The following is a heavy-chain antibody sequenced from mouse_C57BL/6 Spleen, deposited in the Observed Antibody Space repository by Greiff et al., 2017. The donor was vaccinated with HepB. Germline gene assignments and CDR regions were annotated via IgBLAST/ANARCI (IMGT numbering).Heavy chain of an antibody. J-gene: IGHJ4*01. CDR3: ARRGTVAMDY. D-gene: IGHD1-1*01. CDR1: GYTFTNYW. CDR2: IYPGGGYT. Sequence: QVQLQQSGAELVRPGTSVKMSCKASGYTFTNYWIGWAKQRPGHGLEWIGDIYPGGGYTNYNEKFKGKATLTADKSSSTAYMQFSSLTSEDSAIYYCARRGTVAMDYWGQGTSVTVSS. V-gene: IGHV1-63*01.